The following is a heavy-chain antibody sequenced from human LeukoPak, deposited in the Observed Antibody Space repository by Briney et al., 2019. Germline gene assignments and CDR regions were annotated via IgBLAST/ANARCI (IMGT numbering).Heavy chain of an antibody. Sequence: SETLSLTCDVSGASISGYWWGWIRQPAGKGLEWIGRMYTDGDTNYNPALKSRVTVSVDTSKNLFSLKLISVTAADTAVYYCASHFPWYYYDSCGAPTRNDAFDIWGQGTMVTVSS. D-gene: IGHD3-22*01. CDR2: MYTDGDT. CDR1: GASISGYW. J-gene: IGHJ3*02. V-gene: IGHV4-4*07. CDR3: ASHFPWYYYDSCGAPTRNDAFDI.